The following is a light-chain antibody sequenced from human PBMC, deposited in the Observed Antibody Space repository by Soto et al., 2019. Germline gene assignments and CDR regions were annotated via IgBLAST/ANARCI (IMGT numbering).Light chain of an antibody. CDR2: DTS. CDR3: QQYHDWPIT. V-gene: IGKV3-15*01. J-gene: IGKJ5*01. CDR1: QSVSIH. Sequence: TVMTQSPGTLSVSLGERATLSCRASQSVSIHLAWYQQKPGQAPRLLIYDTSTRATGIPARFSGSGSGTEFTLTISSLQSDDSAVYYCQQYHDWPITFGQGTRLEIK.